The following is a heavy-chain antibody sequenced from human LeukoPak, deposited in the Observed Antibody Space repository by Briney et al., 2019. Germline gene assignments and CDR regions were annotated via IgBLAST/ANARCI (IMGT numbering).Heavy chain of an antibody. CDR2: INHSGRT. V-gene: IGHV4-34*01. CDR1: GGSFSSYY. CDR3: ARGDWLGKEWAYYYFDY. Sequence: SETLSLTCAVYGGSFSSYYWNWIRQPPGKGLEWIGEINHSGRTNYNPSLKSRVTISVDTSKNQFSLKLSSVTAADTAVYYCARGDWLGKEWAYYYFDYWGQGTLVTVSS. J-gene: IGHJ4*02. D-gene: IGHD3-9*01.